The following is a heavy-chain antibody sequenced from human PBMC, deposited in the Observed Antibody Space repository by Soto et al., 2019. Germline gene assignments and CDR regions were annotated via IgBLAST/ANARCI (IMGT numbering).Heavy chain of an antibody. J-gene: IGHJ6*02. CDR1: GGTFSSYA. D-gene: IGHD2-15*01. CDR3: ARHPVGRGYYNGMDA. V-gene: IGHV1-69*12. Sequence: QVQLVQSGAEVKKPGSSVKVSCKASGGTFSSYAISWVRQAPGQGLEWMGGIIPIFGTAIYAQKFQGRVTITADESTSTADVQLSSLRSQDTAVYYCARHPVGRGYYNGMDAWGQGTTGTVSS. CDR2: IIPIFGTA.